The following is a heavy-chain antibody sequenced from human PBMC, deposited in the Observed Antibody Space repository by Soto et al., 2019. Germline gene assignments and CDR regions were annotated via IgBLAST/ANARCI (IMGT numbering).Heavy chain of an antibody. D-gene: IGHD1-26*01. V-gene: IGHV4-30-2*01. CDR1: GGSISSGGYS. CDR3: ARATTTKDFEY. CDR2: IYHSGST. J-gene: IGHJ4*02. Sequence: SETLSLTCAVSGGSISSGGYSWSWIRQPPGKGLEWIGYIYHSGSTYYNPSLKSRVTISVDRSKNQFSLKLSSVTAADTAVYYCARATTTKDFEYWGQGTLVSVSS.